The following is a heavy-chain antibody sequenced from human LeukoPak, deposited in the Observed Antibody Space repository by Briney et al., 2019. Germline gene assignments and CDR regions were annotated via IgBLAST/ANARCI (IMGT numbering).Heavy chain of an antibody. CDR3: ARGPPESTSRDY. V-gene: IGHV1-8*03. CDR2: MRPKSGTS. J-gene: IGHJ4*02. D-gene: IGHD2-2*01. Sequence: GASVKVSCKASGYTFTEYVINGVRQAAGHGLEGIGWMRPKSGTSGVAQKCQGRVTITRSTSISTAYMEMETRISESTAVSYCARGPPESTSRDYWGQGTLVTVSS. CDR1: GYTFTEYV.